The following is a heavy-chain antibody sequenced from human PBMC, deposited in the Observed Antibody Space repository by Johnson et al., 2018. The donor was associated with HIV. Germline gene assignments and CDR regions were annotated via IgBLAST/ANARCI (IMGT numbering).Heavy chain of an antibody. CDR2: ISYAGSNK. D-gene: IGHD5/OR15-5a*01. Sequence: VQLVESGGGVVQPGRSLRLSCAASGFTCSSYAMHWVRQDPGKGLAWVAVISYAGSNKYYAEAVKGRFTIAREHSKNTLYLQMNSLRAEDTDVYYCARTSTIPDAFDIWGQGTMVTVSS. V-gene: IGHV3-30-3*01. CDR3: ARTSTIPDAFDI. CDR1: GFTCSSYA. J-gene: IGHJ3*02.